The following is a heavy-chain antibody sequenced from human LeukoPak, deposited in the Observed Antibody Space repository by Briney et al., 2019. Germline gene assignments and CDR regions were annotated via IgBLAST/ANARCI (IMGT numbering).Heavy chain of an antibody. CDR1: GGTFSSYA. D-gene: IGHD2-15*01. V-gene: IGHV1-69*06. CDR3: ARDRPLLLGYCSGGSCNPDGGDDAFDI. CDR2: IIPIFGTA. Sequence: SVKVSCKASGGTFSSYAISWVRQAPGQGLEWMGGIIPIFGTANYAQKFQGRVTITADKSTSTAYMELSSLRSEDTAVYYCARDRPLLLGYCSGGSCNPDGGDDAFDIWGQGTMVTVSS. J-gene: IGHJ3*02.